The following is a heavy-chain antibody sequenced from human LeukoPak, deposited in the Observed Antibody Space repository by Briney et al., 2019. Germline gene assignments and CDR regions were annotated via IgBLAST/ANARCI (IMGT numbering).Heavy chain of an antibody. CDR1: GDSVTGAGYL. J-gene: IGHJ3*02. D-gene: IGHD2-21*02. CDR2: ISNSGTT. Sequence: SQTLSLTCTVSGDSVTGAGYLWPWIRQHPGKGLEWIGYISNSGTTSYNPSLKSRVSISVDTSDNLFSLSLRSVTAADTAVYYCARDVVVTSSPDAFDIWGQGTVVTVSS. CDR3: ARDVVVTSSPDAFDI. V-gene: IGHV4-31*03.